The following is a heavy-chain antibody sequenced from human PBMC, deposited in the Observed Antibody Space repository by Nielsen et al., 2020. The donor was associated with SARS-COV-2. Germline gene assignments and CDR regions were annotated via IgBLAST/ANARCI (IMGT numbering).Heavy chain of an antibody. D-gene: IGHD2-15*01. J-gene: IGHJ4*02. V-gene: IGHV3-30*03. CDR3: AREGDCSGGSCYSGD. CDR1: GFTFSSYG. Sequence: GESLKISCAASGFTFSSYGMHWVRQAPGKGLEWVAVISYDGGNKYYADSVKGQFTISRDNSKNTLYLQMNSLRAEDTAVYYCAREGDCSGGSCYSGDWGQGTLVTVSS. CDR2: ISYDGGNK.